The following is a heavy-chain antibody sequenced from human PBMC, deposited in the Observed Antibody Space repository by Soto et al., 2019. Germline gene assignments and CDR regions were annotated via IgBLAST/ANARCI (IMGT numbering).Heavy chain of an antibody. CDR1: GYTFTTYD. J-gene: IGHJ4*02. V-gene: IGHV1-8*01. Sequence: QVQLVQSGAEVKKPGASVKVSCKASGYTFTTYDINWVRQATGQGLEWIGWMSPKTGNTGYAQNFQGRVTMTRNPSMNPAYIGLSSLKSEEKAVYYCSRGPPNLGFDLWGQGTLVPVSS. CDR2: MSPKTGNT. D-gene: IGHD1-1*01. CDR3: SRGPPNLGFDL.